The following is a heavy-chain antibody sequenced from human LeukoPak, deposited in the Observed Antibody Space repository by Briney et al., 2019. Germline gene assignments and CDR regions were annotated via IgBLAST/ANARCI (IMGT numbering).Heavy chain of an antibody. CDR1: GFTFSSYG. Sequence: GRSLRLSCAASGFTFSSYGMHWVRQAPGKGLEWVAVISYDGSNKYYADSVKGRFTISRDNSKNTLYLQMNSLRAEDTAVYYCARGGRVYDILTGYYQASDAFDIWGQGTMATVSS. J-gene: IGHJ3*02. CDR2: ISYDGSNK. V-gene: IGHV3-30*03. CDR3: ARGGRVYDILTGYYQASDAFDI. D-gene: IGHD3-9*01.